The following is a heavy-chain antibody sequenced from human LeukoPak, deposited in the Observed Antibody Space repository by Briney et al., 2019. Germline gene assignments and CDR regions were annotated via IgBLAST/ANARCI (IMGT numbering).Heavy chain of an antibody. CDR2: ISSSSSYI. V-gene: IGHV3-21*01. Sequence: GGSLRLSCAASGFTFSSYSMNWVRQAPGKGLEWVSSISSSSSYIYYADSVKGRFTISRDNAKNSLYLQMNSLRAEDTAVYYCARGSSDIVVVPGADAFDIWGQGTMVTVSS. CDR1: GFTFSSYS. CDR3: ARGSSDIVVVPGADAFDI. J-gene: IGHJ3*02. D-gene: IGHD2-2*01.